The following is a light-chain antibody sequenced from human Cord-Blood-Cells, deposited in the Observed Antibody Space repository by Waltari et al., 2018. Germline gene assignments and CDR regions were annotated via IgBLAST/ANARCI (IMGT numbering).Light chain of an antibody. CDR2: DAS. J-gene: IGKJ1*01. Sequence: DIHITQSPSTLSASVGDRVTLTCRASQSISSWLAWYQQKPGKAPKLLIYDASSLESRVPSRFSGSGSGTEFTLTISSLQHDEFATYCCQQYNSYSTFGQGTKGEIK. V-gene: IGKV1-5*01. CDR3: QQYNSYST. CDR1: QSISSW.